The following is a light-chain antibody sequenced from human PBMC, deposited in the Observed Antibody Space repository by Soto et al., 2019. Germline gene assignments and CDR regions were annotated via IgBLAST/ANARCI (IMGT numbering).Light chain of an antibody. CDR3: QQHNSYSNT. Sequence: DIQMTQSPSTLSASVGDRVTITCRASQSISSWLAWYQQKPGKAPKLLIYKSPSLESGFPSRFSASGSATELTLTINSGQHDDYGIQYCQQHNSYSNTIGQGTKL. J-gene: IGKJ2*01. CDR2: KSP. V-gene: IGKV1-5*03. CDR1: QSISSW.